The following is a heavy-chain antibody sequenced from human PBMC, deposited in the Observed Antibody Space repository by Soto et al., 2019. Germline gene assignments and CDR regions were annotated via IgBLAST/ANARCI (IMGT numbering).Heavy chain of an antibody. D-gene: IGHD5-12*01. V-gene: IGHV5-51*01. CDR2: IYPGDSDT. CDR3: ARVEMATIRYYYYGMDV. Sequence: GESLKISCKGSGYSFTSYWIGWVCQMPGKGLEWMGIIYPGDSDTRYSPSFQGQVTISADKSISTAYLQWSSLKASDTAMYYCARVEMATIRYYYYGMDVWGQGTTVTVSS. J-gene: IGHJ6*02. CDR1: GYSFTSYW.